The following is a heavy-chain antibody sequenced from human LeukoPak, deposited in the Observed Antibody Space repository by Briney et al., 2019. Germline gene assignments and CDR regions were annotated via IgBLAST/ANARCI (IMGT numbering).Heavy chain of an antibody. D-gene: IGHD3-10*02. Sequence: SETLSLTCTVSGGSISSYYWSWIRQPPGKGLEWIGYIYYSGSTYYNPSLKSRVTISVDTSKNQFSLRLTSVTAADTAVYYCAIFFVRGVMGFDYWGQGTLVTVSS. CDR1: GGSISSYY. J-gene: IGHJ4*02. CDR2: IYYSGST. V-gene: IGHV4-59*04. CDR3: AIFFVRGVMGFDY.